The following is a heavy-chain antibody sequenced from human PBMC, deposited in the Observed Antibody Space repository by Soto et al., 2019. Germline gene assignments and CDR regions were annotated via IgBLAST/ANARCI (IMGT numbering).Heavy chain of an antibody. Sequence: QVQLQESGPGLVKPSQTLSLTCTVSGGSISSGGYYWSWIRQHPGKGLEWIGYIYYSGSTYYNPSLKSRVTISVDTSKNQFSLKLCSVTASDTAVYYCAGSGPAANDAFDIWGQGTMVTVSS. J-gene: IGHJ3*02. CDR1: GGSISSGGYY. CDR2: IYYSGST. D-gene: IGHD2-2*01. CDR3: AGSGPAANDAFDI. V-gene: IGHV4-31*03.